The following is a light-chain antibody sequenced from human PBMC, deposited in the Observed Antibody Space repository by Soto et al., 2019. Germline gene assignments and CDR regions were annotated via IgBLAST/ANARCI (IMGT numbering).Light chain of an antibody. V-gene: IGKV1-39*01. CDR2: AVS. J-gene: IGKJ1*01. CDR1: QNISTF. CDR3: QQSYDLPPT. Sequence: DIQMTQSPSSLSASVGDRVTITCRSSQNISTFLNWYQQKQGRAPNLLIYAVSTLHSGVPSRFSGGGFGTDFTLTISSLQPADGATYFCQQSYDLPPTFGQGTKVELK.